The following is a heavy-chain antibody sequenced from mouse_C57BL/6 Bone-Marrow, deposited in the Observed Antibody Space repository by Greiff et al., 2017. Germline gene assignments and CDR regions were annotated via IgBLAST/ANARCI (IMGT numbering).Heavy chain of an antibody. D-gene: IGHD2-5*01. CDR2: IHPNSGST. CDR3: ARRSNYGCAY. V-gene: IGHV1-64*01. Sequence: QVQLQQPGAELVKPGASVKLSCKASGYTFTSYWMHWVKQRPGQGLEWIGMIHPNSGSTNYNEKFKSKATLTVDKSSSTAYMQLSSLTSEDSAVYYCARRSNYGCAYWGQGTLVTVSA. J-gene: IGHJ3*01. CDR1: GYTFTSYW.